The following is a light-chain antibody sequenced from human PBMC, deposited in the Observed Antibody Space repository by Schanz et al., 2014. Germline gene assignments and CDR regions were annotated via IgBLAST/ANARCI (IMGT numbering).Light chain of an antibody. CDR2: GAS. Sequence: EIVMTQSPTALSVSPGERATLSCRASQSVRSNLAWYQQKPGQAPRLLIYGASNRATGVPDRFSGSGSGTDFTLTISRLEPDDFASYYCQHYNSYPWTFGQGTKVEIK. J-gene: IGKJ1*01. CDR1: QSVRSN. V-gene: IGKV3D-15*01. CDR3: QHYNSYPWT.